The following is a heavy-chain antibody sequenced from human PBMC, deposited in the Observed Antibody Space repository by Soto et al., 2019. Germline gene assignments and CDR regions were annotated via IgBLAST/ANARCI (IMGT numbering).Heavy chain of an antibody. Sequence: QVQLVQSGAEVKNPGASVKVSCKASGYSFTRYGIGWALQAPGQGLEWMGWINAYNGNTNYAQNLQGRLTLTTDTSTTTAYMELRSLRSNDTAIYYCAMVDVYVTPSPQDVWGQGTTVTVSS. CDR3: AMVDVYVTPSPQDV. V-gene: IGHV1-18*01. CDR1: GYSFTRYG. CDR2: INAYNGNT. J-gene: IGHJ6*02. D-gene: IGHD3-16*01.